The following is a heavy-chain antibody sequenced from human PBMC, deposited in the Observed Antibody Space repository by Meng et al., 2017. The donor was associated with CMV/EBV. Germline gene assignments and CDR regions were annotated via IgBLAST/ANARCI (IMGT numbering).Heavy chain of an antibody. CDR3: ARDQGRGYTYGRDYYGMDV. Sequence: SETLSLTCTVSGGSISSSSCYWGWIRQPPGKGLEWIGSIYYSGSTYYNPSLKSRVTISVATSQNQFSLKLSSVTAADPAVYYCARDQGRGYTYGRDYYGMDVWGQGTTVTVSS. CDR1: GGSISSSSCY. CDR2: IYYSGST. D-gene: IGHD5-18*01. V-gene: IGHV4-39*07. J-gene: IGHJ6*02.